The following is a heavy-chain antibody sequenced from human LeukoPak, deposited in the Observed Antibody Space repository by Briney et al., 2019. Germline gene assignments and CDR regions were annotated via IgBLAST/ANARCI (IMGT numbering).Heavy chain of an antibody. V-gene: IGHV4-4*07. D-gene: IGHD6-19*01. CDR3: ARVGAAVAAHTYYYYYMDV. CDR2: IYTSGST. Sequence: SETLSLTCTVSGGSISSYYWSWIRQPAGKGLEWIGRIYTSGSTNYNPSLKSRVTMSVDTSKNQFSLKLSSETAADTAVYYCARVGAAVAAHTYYYYYMDVWGKGTTVTVSS. J-gene: IGHJ6*03. CDR1: GGSISSYY.